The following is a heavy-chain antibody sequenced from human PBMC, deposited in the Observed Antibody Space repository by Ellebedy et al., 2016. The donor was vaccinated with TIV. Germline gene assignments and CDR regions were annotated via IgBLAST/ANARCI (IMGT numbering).Heavy chain of an antibody. CDR1: GFTFRSHN. CDR3: ARDGAVVPVAEDNFYFMDV. D-gene: IGHD2-2*01. Sequence: GESLKISCAASGFTFRSHNMNWVRQAPGKGLEWVSSISFGSAYIYYADSVKGRFTISRDDAKNSLYLQINSLRADDTAVYYCARDGAVVPVAEDNFYFMDVWGTGTTVTVSS. CDR2: ISFGSAYI. V-gene: IGHV3-21*01. J-gene: IGHJ6*04.